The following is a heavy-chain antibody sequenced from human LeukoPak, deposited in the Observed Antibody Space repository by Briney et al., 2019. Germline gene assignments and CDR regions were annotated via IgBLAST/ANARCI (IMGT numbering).Heavy chain of an antibody. CDR1: GFTFSGYA. J-gene: IGHJ4*02. D-gene: IGHD6-13*01. CDR3: ARVVQAAAGKRGYFDS. CDR2: ISYDGSNI. V-gene: IGHV3-30*04. Sequence: GGSLRLSCAASGFTFSGYAMHWVRQAPGKGLEWVAVISYDGSNINYADSVKGRFTISRDNSKNTLYLLVDSLRGEDTAVYYCARVVQAAAGKRGYFDSWGQGTLVTVSS.